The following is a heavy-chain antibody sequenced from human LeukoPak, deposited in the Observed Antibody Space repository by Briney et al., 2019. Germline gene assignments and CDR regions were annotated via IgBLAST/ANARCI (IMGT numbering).Heavy chain of an antibody. J-gene: IGHJ4*02. CDR3: ATFSGSFPSVDY. V-gene: IGHV1-24*01. CDR1: GYTLTELS. D-gene: IGHD1-26*01. CDR2: FDPEDGET. Sequence: ASVKVSCKVSGYTLTELSMHWVRQAPGKGLEWMGGFDPEDGETIYAQKFQGRVTMTEDTSTDTAYMELSSLRSEDTAVYYCATFSGSFPSVDYWGQGTLVTVSS.